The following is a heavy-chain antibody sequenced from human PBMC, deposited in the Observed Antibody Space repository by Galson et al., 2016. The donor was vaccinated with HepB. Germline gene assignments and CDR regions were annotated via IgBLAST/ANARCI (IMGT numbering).Heavy chain of an antibody. J-gene: IGHJ4*02. D-gene: IGHD3-16*01. V-gene: IGHV3-7*01. CDR2: INQAGSDK. CDR1: GFTFSTSW. CDR3: ARGQGGN. Sequence: SLRLSCAASGFTFSTSWMTWVRQAPGKGLEWVATINQAGSDKYYVDSVKGRFTISRDNAKNSLHLQMNSLRADDTAVYYCARGQGGNWGQGTLVTVSS.